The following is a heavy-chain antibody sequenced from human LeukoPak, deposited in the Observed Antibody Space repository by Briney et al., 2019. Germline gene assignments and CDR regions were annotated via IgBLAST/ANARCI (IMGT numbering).Heavy chain of an antibody. D-gene: IGHD2-21*02. J-gene: IGHJ3*02. CDR2: IYYSGST. V-gene: IGHV4-31*03. CDR1: GGSISSGGYY. CDR3: ARDLAYCGGDCYSFVGAFDI. Sequence: SQTLSLTCTVSGGSISSGGYYWSCIRQHPGKGLEWIGYIYYSGSTYYNPSLKSRVTISVDTSKNQFSLKLSSVTAADTAVYYCARDLAYCGGDCYSFVGAFDIWGQGTMVTVSS.